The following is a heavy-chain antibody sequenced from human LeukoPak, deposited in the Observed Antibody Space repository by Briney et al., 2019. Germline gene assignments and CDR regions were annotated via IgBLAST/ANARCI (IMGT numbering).Heavy chain of an antibody. CDR1: GFTFDDYD. CDR3: AKDSDYYGTGSYYNAFDL. CDR2: INWNNRSI. Sequence: GGSLRLSCAASGFTFDDYDMHWVRRVPGKGLGWVSGINWNNRSIHYADSVKGRFTISRDNAKNSLYLQMNSLRVEDTALYLCAKDSDYYGTGSYYNAFDLWGQGTLVTVSS. V-gene: IGHV3-9*01. D-gene: IGHD3-10*01. J-gene: IGHJ3*01.